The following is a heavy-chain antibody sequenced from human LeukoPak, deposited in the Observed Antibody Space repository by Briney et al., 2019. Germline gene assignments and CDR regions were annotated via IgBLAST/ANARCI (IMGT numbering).Heavy chain of an antibody. V-gene: IGHV4-59*01. CDR3: ARAGIAVAGSRYYFDY. CDR1: GGSISSYY. CDR2: IYYSGST. D-gene: IGHD6-19*01. J-gene: IGHJ4*02. Sequence: SETLSLTCTVSGGSISSYYWSWIRQPPGKGLECIGYIYYSGSTNYNPSLKSRVTISLDTSKNQFSLKLSSVTAAGTAVYYCARAGIAVAGSRYYFDYWGQGTLVTVSS.